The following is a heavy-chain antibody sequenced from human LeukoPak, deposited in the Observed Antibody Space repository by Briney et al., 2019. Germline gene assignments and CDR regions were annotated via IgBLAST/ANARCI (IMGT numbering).Heavy chain of an antibody. D-gene: IGHD6-13*01. J-gene: IGHJ6*03. CDR3: ARGRRGRIAAAGRAYYYYYMDV. V-gene: IGHV1-8*01. CDR1: GYTLTSYD. CDR2: MNPNSGNT. Sequence: ASVKVSCKASGYTLTSYDINWVRQATGQGLEWMGWMNPNSGNTGYAQKFQGRVTMTRNTSISTAYMELSSLRSEDTAVYYCARGRRGRIAAAGRAYYYYYMDVWGKGTTVTVSS.